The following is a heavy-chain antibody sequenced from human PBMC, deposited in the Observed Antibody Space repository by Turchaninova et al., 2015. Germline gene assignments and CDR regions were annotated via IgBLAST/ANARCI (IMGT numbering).Heavy chain of an antibody. CDR1: GYIFTNNA. Sequence: QVQLVQSGAEVMKPGASVKVYCQASGYIFTNNAMHWVRQAPGQSLEWRGYIYTDNGNTKYSQNFQGRVIITRDISASTAYMELSSLRYEDTGVYYCARGTTGFDFWGQGTPLVVSS. CDR3: ARGTTGFDF. CDR2: IYTDNGNT. V-gene: IGHV1-3*04. J-gene: IGHJ4*02. D-gene: IGHD1-7*01.